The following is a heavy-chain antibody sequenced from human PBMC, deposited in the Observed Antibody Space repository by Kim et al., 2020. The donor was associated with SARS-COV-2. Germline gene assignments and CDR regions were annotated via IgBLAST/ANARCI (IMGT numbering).Heavy chain of an antibody. J-gene: IGHJ4*02. CDR1: GFTFSSYW. D-gene: IGHD4-17*01. CDR2: IKQDGSEK. V-gene: IGHV3-7*01. Sequence: GGSLRLSCAASGFTFSSYWMSWVRQAPGKGLEWVANIKQDGSEKYYVDSVKGRFTISRDNAKNSLYLQMNSLRAEDTAVYYCARELHDYLYYFDYWGQGTLVTVSS. CDR3: ARELHDYLYYFDY.